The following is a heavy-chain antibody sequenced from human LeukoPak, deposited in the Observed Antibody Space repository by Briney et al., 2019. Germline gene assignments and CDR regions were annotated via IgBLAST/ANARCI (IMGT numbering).Heavy chain of an antibody. J-gene: IGHJ3*02. V-gene: IGHV3-64*01. Sequence: GRSLRLSSAASGFTFSSYATHWVSQPPGKGLEYVSAISSNGGSTYYANSVKGRFTISRDNSKNTLYLQMGSLRAEDMAVYYCARSHLVGALEAFDIWGQGTMVTVSS. CDR1: GFTFSSYA. D-gene: IGHD1-26*01. CDR2: ISSNGGST. CDR3: ARSHLVGALEAFDI.